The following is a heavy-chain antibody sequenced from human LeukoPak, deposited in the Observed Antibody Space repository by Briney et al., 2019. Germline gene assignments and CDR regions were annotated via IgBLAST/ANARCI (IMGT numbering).Heavy chain of an antibody. Sequence: ASVKVSCKASGYTFTSYGITWVRQAPGQGLEWMGWISGYNGNTNYAQKLQGRGTMTTDTSTSTAYMELRSLRSDDTAVYYCATHSTRIAVRPSDYYYYMDVWGKGTTVTVSS. V-gene: IGHV1-18*01. CDR3: ATHSTRIAVRPSDYYYYMDV. J-gene: IGHJ6*03. D-gene: IGHD6-6*01. CDR2: ISGYNGNT. CDR1: GYTFTSYG.